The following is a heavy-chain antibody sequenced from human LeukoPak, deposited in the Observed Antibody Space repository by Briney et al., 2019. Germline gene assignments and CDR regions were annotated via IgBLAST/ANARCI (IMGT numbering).Heavy chain of an antibody. CDR3: AKGWTYYIDY. J-gene: IGHJ4*02. D-gene: IGHD1-1*01. V-gene: IGHV3-23*01. CDR1: GFTFSSYA. CDR2: ISGGGGST. Sequence: GGSLRLSCAASGFTFSSYAMSWVRQAPGKGLEWVSAISGGGGSTYYADSVRGRFTISRDSSKNTLYLQMNSLRAEDTAVYYCAKGWTYYIDYWGQGTLVTVSS.